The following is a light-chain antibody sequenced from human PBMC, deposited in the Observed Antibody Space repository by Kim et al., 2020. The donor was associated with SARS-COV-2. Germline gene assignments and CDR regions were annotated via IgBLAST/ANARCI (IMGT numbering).Light chain of an antibody. J-gene: IGLJ2*01. V-gene: IGLV3-1*01. Sequence: VSPAQTATIPCSEDKLGGRYVSWYQQRPGQTAVLVMYQDIERPSGIPDRFSGSNSGNTATLTISGTQAMDEADYYCQAWDNNAAIFGGGTQLTVL. CDR3: QAWDNNAAI. CDR1: KLGGRY. CDR2: QDI.